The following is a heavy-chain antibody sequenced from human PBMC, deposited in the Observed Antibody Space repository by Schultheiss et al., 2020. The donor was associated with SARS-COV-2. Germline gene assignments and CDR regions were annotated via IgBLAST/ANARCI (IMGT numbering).Heavy chain of an antibody. CDR3: ARDLRYFDWLREFGY. J-gene: IGHJ4*02. CDR2: ISGSGGST. D-gene: IGHD3-9*01. Sequence: GGSLRLSCAASGFTFSSYAMHWVRQAPGKGLEWVSAISGSGGSTYYADSVKGRFTISRDNSKNTLYLQMNSLRAEDTAVYYCARDLRYFDWLREFGYWGQGTLVTVSS. CDR1: GFTFSSYA. V-gene: IGHV3-23*01.